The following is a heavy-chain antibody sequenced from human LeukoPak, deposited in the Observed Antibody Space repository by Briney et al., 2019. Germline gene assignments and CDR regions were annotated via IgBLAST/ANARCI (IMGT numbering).Heavy chain of an antibody. J-gene: IGHJ5*02. CDR3: ARDPGRGIEGDRFDP. D-gene: IGHD1-26*01. CDR2: INTNTGSP. Sequence: GASVKVSCKASGYTFTSYAMNWVRQAPGQGLEWMGWINTNTGSPTYAQGFTGRFVFSLDTSVSTAYLQISSLKVEDTAVYYCARDPGRGIEGDRFDPWGQGTLVTVSS. V-gene: IGHV7-4-1*02. CDR1: GYTFTSYA.